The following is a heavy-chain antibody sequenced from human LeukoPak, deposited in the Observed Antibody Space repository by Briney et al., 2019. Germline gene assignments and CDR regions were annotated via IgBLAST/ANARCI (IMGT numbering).Heavy chain of an antibody. CDR1: GFTFSSYA. Sequence: GGSLRLSCAASGFTFSSYAMSWVRQASGKGLEWVSAISGSGGSTYYADSVKGRFTISRDNSKNTLYLQMNSLRAEDTAVYYCAKDAMSSGYYSRSQNWFDPWGQGTLVTVSS. CDR2: ISGSGGST. CDR3: AKDAMSSGYYSRSQNWFDP. V-gene: IGHV3-23*01. J-gene: IGHJ5*02. D-gene: IGHD3-22*01.